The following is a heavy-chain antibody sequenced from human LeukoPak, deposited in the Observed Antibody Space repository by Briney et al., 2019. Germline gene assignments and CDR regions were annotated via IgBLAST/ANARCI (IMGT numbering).Heavy chain of an antibody. J-gene: IGHJ4*02. D-gene: IGHD5-18*01. CDR2: VLDSVRT. V-gene: IGHV4-59*11. CDR1: GGSITSHY. CDR3: ATLKRGSIYGYFDF. Sequence: KASETLSLTCTVSGGSITSHYWSWIRQPPGKGLEWIAHVLDSVRTKDNPSLQSRLTLSADTSKNQFSLRLSSVTAADTAVYYCATLKRGSIYGYFDFWGQGIKVTVSS.